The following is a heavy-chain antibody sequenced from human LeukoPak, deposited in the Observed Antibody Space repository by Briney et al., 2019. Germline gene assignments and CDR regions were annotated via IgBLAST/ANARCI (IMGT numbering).Heavy chain of an antibody. CDR2: ISRSGVAT. D-gene: IGHD3-22*01. CDR3: AKHSHDGSAPYYEVQLDY. V-gene: IGHV3-23*01. J-gene: IGHJ4*02. CDR1: GFTFDDYA. Sequence: PGGSLRLSCAASGFTFDDYAMHWVRQAPGKGLEWVSTISRSGVATYYANSVKGRFTISRDNSKNTVYLQMSSLRAEDTAMYYCAKHSHDGSAPYYEVQLDYWGQGTLVTVSS.